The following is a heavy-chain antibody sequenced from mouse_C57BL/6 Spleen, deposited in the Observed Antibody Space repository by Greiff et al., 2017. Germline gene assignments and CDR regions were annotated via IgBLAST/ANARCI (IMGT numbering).Heavy chain of an antibody. Sequence: EVQVVESGGGLVKPGGSLKLSCAASGFTFSSYSMSWVRQTPEKRLEWVATISDGGSYTYYPDNVKGRFTISRDTDKNTTYLQMSHLRSEDTDMYSCARDLGNGAAWFADWGQGTLVTVSA. CDR3: ARDLGNGAAWFAD. J-gene: IGHJ3*01. V-gene: IGHV5-4*01. D-gene: IGHD4-1*01. CDR1: GFTFSSYS. CDR2: ISDGGSYT.